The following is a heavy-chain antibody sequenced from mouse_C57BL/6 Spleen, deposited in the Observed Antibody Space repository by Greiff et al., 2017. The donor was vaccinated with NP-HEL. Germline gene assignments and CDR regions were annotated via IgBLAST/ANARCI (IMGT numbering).Heavy chain of an antibody. Sequence: QVQLKQSGPELVKPGASVKISCKASGYAFSSSWMNWVKQRPGKGLEWIGRIYPGDGDTNYNGKFKGKATLTADKSSSTAYMQLSSLTSEDSAVYFCARDLLAYWGQGTLVTVSA. J-gene: IGHJ3*01. CDR1: GYAFSSSW. CDR3: ARDLLAY. CDR2: IYPGDGDT. V-gene: IGHV1-82*01. D-gene: IGHD5-1*01.